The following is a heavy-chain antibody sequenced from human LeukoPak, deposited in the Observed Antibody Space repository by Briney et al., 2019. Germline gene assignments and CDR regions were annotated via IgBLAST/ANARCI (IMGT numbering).Heavy chain of an antibody. Sequence: PSETLSLTCAVSGGSISSYHWSWIRQPPGKGLEWIGEINHSGSTNYNPSLKSRVTISVDTSKDQFSLKLSSVTAADTAVYYCARAVYGSGSYDAFDIWGQGTMVTVSS. CDR2: INHSGST. J-gene: IGHJ3*02. CDR3: ARAVYGSGSYDAFDI. D-gene: IGHD3-10*01. V-gene: IGHV4-34*01. CDR1: GGSISSYH.